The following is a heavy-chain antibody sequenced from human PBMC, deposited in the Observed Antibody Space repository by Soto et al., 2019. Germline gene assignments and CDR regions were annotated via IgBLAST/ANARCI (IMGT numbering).Heavy chain of an antibody. CDR1: GFTFSSYA. CDR3: AREVDSGYDPKTYYYYGMDV. J-gene: IGHJ6*02. Sequence: GGSLRLSCAASGFTFSSYAMSWVRQAPGRGLEWVAVISYDGSNKYYADSVKGRFTISRDNSKNTLYLQMNSLRAEDTAVYYCAREVDSGYDPKTYYYYGMDVWGQGTTVTVSS. V-gene: IGHV3-30*03. D-gene: IGHD5-12*01. CDR2: ISYDGSNK.